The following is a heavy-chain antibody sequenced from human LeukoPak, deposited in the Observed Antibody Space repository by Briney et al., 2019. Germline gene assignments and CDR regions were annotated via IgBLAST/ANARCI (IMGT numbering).Heavy chain of an antibody. CDR1: GFTFSNFA. D-gene: IGHD5-18*01. Sequence: GGSLRLSCEVSGFTFSNFAMNWVRQAPGKGLEWVSSISSSARSAVYADSVRGRFTISRVNAENTLYLQMNNLRDDDTAIYYCAKDQRSGEYNFGWGPFDIWGQGTMVTVSS. J-gene: IGHJ3*02. CDR2: ISSSARSA. CDR3: AKDQRSGEYNFGWGPFDI. V-gene: IGHV3-23*01.